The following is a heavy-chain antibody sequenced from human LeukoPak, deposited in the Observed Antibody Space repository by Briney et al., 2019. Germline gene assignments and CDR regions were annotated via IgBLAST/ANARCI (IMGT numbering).Heavy chain of an antibody. D-gene: IGHD2-21*01. CDR2: ISYDGSNK. CDR3: AVFGDASFDY. CDR1: GFTFKTHA. Sequence: GGSLRLSCAASGFTFKTHAMSWVRQAPGKGLEWVAVISYDGSNKYYADSVKGRFTISRDNSKNTLYLQMNSLRAEDTAVYYCAVFGDASFDYWGQGTLVTVSS. V-gene: IGHV3-30-3*01. J-gene: IGHJ4*02.